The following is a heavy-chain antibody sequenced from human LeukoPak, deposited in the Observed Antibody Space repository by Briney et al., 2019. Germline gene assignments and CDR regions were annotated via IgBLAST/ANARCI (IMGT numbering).Heavy chain of an antibody. V-gene: IGHV3-20*01. D-gene: IGHD5-18*01. CDR1: GFTLRSYT. J-gene: IGHJ4*02. Sequence: GGSLRLSCAASGFTLRSYTMNWVRQAPGKGLEWVSGINWNGGTTGYVDSVKGRFTISRDNAKNSLYLQMNSLRAEDTALYHCARDRSYGSFDYWGQGTLVTVSS. CDR3: ARDRSYGSFDY. CDR2: INWNGGTT.